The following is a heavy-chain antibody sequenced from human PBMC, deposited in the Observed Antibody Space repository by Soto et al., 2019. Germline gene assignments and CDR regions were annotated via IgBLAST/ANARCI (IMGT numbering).Heavy chain of an antibody. D-gene: IGHD6-13*01. CDR1: GFTVSSNY. V-gene: IGHV3-66*01. CDR3: ASSGSSWYYYYYMDV. J-gene: IGHJ6*03. Sequence: GGSLRLSCAASGFTVSSNYMSWVRQAPGKGLEWVSVIYSGGSTYYADSVKGRFTISRDNSKNTLYLQMNSLRAEDTAVYYCASSGSSWYYYYYMDVWGKGTTVTVSS. CDR2: IYSGGST.